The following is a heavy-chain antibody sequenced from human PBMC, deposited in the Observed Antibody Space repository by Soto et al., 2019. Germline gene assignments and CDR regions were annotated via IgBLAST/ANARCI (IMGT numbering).Heavy chain of an antibody. V-gene: IGHV4-59*01. CDR3: ARSPGVYYDSRKKALDY. CDR1: GGSISSYY. D-gene: IGHD3-22*01. J-gene: IGHJ4*02. Sequence: PSETLSLTCTVSGGSISSYYWSWIRQPPGKGLEWIGYIYYSGSTNYNPSLKSRVTISVDTSKNQFSLKLSSVTAADTAVYYCARSPGVYYDSRKKALDYWGQGTLVTVSS. CDR2: IYYSGST.